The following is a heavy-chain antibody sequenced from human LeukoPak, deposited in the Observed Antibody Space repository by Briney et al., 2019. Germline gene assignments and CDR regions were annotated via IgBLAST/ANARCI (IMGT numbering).Heavy chain of an antibody. CDR3: ARVLPSYYYDSSGYYPFDY. CDR1: DYSISTDFY. CDR2: MHHSGTT. Sequence: SETLSLTCTVSDYSISTDFYWGWIRQPPGRGLEWIGNMHHSGTTHYNPSLKSRVTIALDTSKNQFSLKLNSVTAADTAIYYCARVLPSYYYDSSGYYPFDYWGQGTLVTVSS. D-gene: IGHD3-22*01. J-gene: IGHJ4*02. V-gene: IGHV4-38-2*02.